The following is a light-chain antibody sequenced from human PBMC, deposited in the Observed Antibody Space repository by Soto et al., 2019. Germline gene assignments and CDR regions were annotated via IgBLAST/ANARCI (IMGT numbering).Light chain of an antibody. Sequence: DIQMTQSPPSLSASVGDRVTITCRTSQSISSYLNWYQQSPGKAPKLLIYAASNLQSGVPSRFSGSGSGTDFTLTINSLQPEDSATYYCQQSYSIPHTFGQGTKLEIK. CDR3: QQSYSIPHT. CDR2: AAS. V-gene: IGKV1-39*01. J-gene: IGKJ2*01. CDR1: QSISSY.